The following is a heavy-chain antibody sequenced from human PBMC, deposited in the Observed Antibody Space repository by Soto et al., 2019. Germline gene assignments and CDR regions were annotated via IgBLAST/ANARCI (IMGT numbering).Heavy chain of an antibody. CDR2: IYHTGNA. D-gene: IGHD2-15*01. V-gene: IGHV4-39*02. CDR1: GDSISNSRFY. CDR3: ARDLGGWPDY. J-gene: IGHJ4*02. Sequence: SLTCSVSGDSISNSRFYWAWIRQPPGEGLEWIGSIYHTGNAYYKPSLKSRVTISVDTSKNQFSLKLTSVTAADTAVYYCARDLGGWPDYWGQGTLVTVSS.